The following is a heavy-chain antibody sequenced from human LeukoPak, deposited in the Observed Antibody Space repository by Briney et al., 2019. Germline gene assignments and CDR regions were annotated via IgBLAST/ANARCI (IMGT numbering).Heavy chain of an antibody. D-gene: IGHD3-16*01. J-gene: IGHJ1*01. V-gene: IGHV1-2*02. CDR3: ARGRQLHLGELFPFAEFFQP. CDR2: INPDSGVT. Sequence: GASVKVSCKASGYTFTDYYMHWVRQAPGQGLEWMGWINPDSGVTNYPQKFQGRVIMTRDTSISTAYMELRSLSSDDTAVYYCARGRQLHLGELFPFAEFFQPWGQGTLVTVFS. CDR1: GYTFTDYY.